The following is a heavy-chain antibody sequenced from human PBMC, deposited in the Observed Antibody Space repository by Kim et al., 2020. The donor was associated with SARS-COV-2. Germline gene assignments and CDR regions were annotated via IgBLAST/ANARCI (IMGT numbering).Heavy chain of an antibody. J-gene: IGHJ4*02. V-gene: IGHV1-18*04. CDR1: GYTFTSYG. CDR3: ARDRGQWLVLYTFDY. Sequence: ASVKVSCKASGYTFTSYGISWVRQAPGQGLEWQGWIRAYNGNTNYAQKLQGRVTMTTDTSTSTAYMELRSLRSDDTAVYYCARDRGQWLVLYTFDYSGQGTLVTVSS. CDR2: IRAYNGNT. D-gene: IGHD6-19*01.